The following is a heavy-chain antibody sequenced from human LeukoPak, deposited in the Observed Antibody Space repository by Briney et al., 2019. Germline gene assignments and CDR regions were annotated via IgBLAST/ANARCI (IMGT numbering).Heavy chain of an antibody. V-gene: IGHV4-59*01. J-gene: IGHJ4*02. CDR3: ASASPTYYYDSSAQFDY. CDR2: IYYSGST. Sequence: KTSETLSLTCTVSGGSISSYYWSWIRQPPGKGLEWIGYIYYSGSTNYNPSLKSRVTISVDTSKNQFSLKLGSVTAADTAVYYCASASPTYYYDSSAQFDYWGQGTLVTVSS. CDR1: GGSISSYY. D-gene: IGHD3-22*01.